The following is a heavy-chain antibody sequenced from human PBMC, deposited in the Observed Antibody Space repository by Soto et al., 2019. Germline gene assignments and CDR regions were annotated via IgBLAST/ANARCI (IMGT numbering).Heavy chain of an antibody. D-gene: IGHD5-12*01. CDR2: INHSGST. J-gene: IGHJ4*02. CDR3: ARDIGPVVESFTPLDY. V-gene: IGHV4-34*01. CDR1: GGSFSGYY. Sequence: SETLSLTCAVYGGSFSGYYWSWIRQPPGKGLEWIGEINHSGSTNYNPSLKSRVTISVDTSKNQFSLKLSSVTAADTAVYYCARDIGPVVESFTPLDYWGQGTLVTVSS.